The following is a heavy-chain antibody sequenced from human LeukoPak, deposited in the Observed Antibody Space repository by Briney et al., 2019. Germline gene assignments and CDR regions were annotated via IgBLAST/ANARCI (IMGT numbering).Heavy chain of an antibody. CDR3: VNLGRGILTGYFS. J-gene: IGHJ4*02. D-gene: IGHD3-9*01. CDR2: ISGSGGST. Sequence: GGSLRLSCAASGFTFSSYAMSWVRQAPGKGLEWVSAISGSGGSTYYADSVKGRFTISRDNSKNTLYLQMNSLRAEDTAVYYCVNLGRGILTGYFSWGQGTLVTVSS. CDR1: GFTFSSYA. V-gene: IGHV3-23*01.